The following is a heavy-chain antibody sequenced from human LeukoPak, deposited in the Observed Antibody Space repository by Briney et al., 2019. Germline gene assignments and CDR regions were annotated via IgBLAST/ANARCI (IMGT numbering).Heavy chain of an antibody. Sequence: ASVKVSCKASGGTFSSYAISWVRQAPGQGLEWMGGIIPIFGTANYAQKFQGRVTITTDESTSTAYMELSSLRSEDTAVYYCARMYYYDSGNAFDIWGQGTMVTVSS. J-gene: IGHJ3*02. V-gene: IGHV1-69*05. CDR3: ARMYYYDSGNAFDI. D-gene: IGHD3-22*01. CDR2: IIPIFGTA. CDR1: GGTFSSYA.